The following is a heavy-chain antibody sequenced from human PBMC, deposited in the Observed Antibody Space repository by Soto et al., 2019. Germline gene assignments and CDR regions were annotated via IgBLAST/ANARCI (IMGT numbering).Heavy chain of an antibody. Sequence: SETLSLTCTVSGGSIINYYWSWIRQPPGKGLEWIGYIYSSGSTKYNPSLKSRVTISIDTSKNQFSLKLSSVTAGDTAVYYCARDAPYSSAWAPHFVYWGQGTLVTVSS. CDR2: IYSSGST. CDR1: GGSIINYY. J-gene: IGHJ4*02. CDR3: ARDAPYSSAWAPHFVY. V-gene: IGHV4-59*01. D-gene: IGHD6-19*01.